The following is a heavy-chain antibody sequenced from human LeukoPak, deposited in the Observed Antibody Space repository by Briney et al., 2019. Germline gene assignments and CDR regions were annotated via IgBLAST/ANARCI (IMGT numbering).Heavy chain of an antibody. Sequence: SETLSLTCAVYGGSISTYHWSWVRQPPGKGLEWIGYIYYSGDTNQNPSLNSQATISVDTSKNQFSLKLKSVAAADTAVYYCARELGRAFDLWGQGIAVTVSS. V-gene: IGHV4-59*01. CDR1: GGSISTYH. CDR2: IYYSGDT. D-gene: IGHD3-3*02. J-gene: IGHJ3*01. CDR3: ARELGRAFDL.